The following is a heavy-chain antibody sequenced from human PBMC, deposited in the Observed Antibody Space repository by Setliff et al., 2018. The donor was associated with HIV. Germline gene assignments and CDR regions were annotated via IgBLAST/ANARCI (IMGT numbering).Heavy chain of an antibody. CDR1: GGSVSSSSYY. CDR3: AREGPSMSLDA. J-gene: IGHJ1*01. V-gene: IGHV4-61*09. CDR2: LHSSGDA. D-gene: IGHD3-10*02. Sequence: SETLSLTCSVSGGSVSSSSYYWIWIRQPAGKGLEWIGHLHSSGDAYYGPSLKSRVAMSLDTSKNQFSLRLNSVTAADTAVYYCAREGPSMSLDAWGQGTLVTVSS.